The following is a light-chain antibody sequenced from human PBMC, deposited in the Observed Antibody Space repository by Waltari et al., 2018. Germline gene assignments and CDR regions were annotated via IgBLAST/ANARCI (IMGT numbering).Light chain of an antibody. V-gene: IGLV1-51*01. CDR3: GTWDSSLDSYV. J-gene: IGLJ1*01. CDR2: DNG. Sequence: QSVLTQPPSVSAAPGQKVTVSCSGTTSNIGNYYVSWYQHLPGTAPKLPIFDNGQRPSGIPELFSGSKSGTSATLGITGLQTGDEADDYCGTWDSSLDSYVFGSGSKVTVL. CDR1: TSNIGNYY.